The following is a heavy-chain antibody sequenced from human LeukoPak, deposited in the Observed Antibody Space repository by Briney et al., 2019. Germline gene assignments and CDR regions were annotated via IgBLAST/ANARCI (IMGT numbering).Heavy chain of an antibody. CDR2: IYYSGST. Sequence: SETLSLTCAVYGGSFSGYYWSWIRQPPGKGLEWIGYIYYSGSTNYNPSLKSRVTISVDTSKNQFSLKLSSVTAADTAVYYCAGVSITAAAPYYFDYWGQGTLVTVSS. D-gene: IGHD6-13*01. CDR1: GGSFSGYY. CDR3: AGVSITAAAPYYFDY. V-gene: IGHV4-59*01. J-gene: IGHJ4*02.